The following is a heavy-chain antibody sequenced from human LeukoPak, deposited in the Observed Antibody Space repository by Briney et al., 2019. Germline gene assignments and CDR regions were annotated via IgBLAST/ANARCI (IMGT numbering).Heavy chain of an antibody. J-gene: IGHJ4*02. D-gene: IGHD6-6*01. CDR3: QKYSSSSFDL. CDR1: GFTFGDYA. CDR2: IRSKVYAETT. Sequence: GGSLRLSCTGSGFTFGDYAVSWFRQAPGKGLEWVSFIRSKVYAETTEYAASMKGRFTISRDDSKGIAYLQMNSLKTEDTAVYYCQKYSSSSFDLWGQGTLVTVSS. V-gene: IGHV3-49*03.